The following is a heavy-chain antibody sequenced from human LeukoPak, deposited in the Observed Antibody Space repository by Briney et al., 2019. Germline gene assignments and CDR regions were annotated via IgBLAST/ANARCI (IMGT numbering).Heavy chain of an antibody. V-gene: IGHV3-20*04. D-gene: IGHD2-2*01. Sequence: PGGSLRLSCAASGSTFDDYGMSWVRQAPGKGLEWVSGINWNGGSTGYADSVKGRFTISRDNAKNSLYLQMNSLRAEDTALYYCARGHIVVVPAATIYYYYMDVWGKGTTVTVSS. CDR3: ARGHIVVVPAATIYYYYMDV. CDR2: INWNGGST. J-gene: IGHJ6*03. CDR1: GSTFDDYG.